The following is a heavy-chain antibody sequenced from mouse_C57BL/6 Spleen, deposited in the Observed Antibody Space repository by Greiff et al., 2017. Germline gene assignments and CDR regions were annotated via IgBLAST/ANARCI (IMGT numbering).Heavy chain of an antibody. V-gene: IGHV6-3*01. J-gene: IGHJ4*01. Sequence: EVKLQESGGGLVQPGGSMKLSCVASGFTFSNYWMNWVRQSPEKGLEWVAQIRLKSDNYATHYAESVKGRFTISRDDSKSSVYLQMNNLRAEDTGIYYCTGGIYYGYDDYAMDYWGQGTSVTVSS. CDR1: GFTFSNYW. CDR3: TGGIYYGYDDYAMDY. D-gene: IGHD2-2*01. CDR2: IRLKSDNYAT.